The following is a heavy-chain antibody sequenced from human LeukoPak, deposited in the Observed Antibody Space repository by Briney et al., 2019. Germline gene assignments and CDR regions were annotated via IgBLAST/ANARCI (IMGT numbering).Heavy chain of an antibody. CDR1: GFAFSNYA. J-gene: IGHJ6*02. Sequence: PGGSLRLSCSASGFAFSNYATHWVRQAPGKGLEYVAGINSNGGSTFYADSEKGRFTMSGDNSKNTLYLQMSSLRAEDTAVYYCVKGTSTKYYYYGMDVWGQGTTVTVSS. CDR3: VKGTSTKYYYYGMDV. V-gene: IGHV3-64D*06. D-gene: IGHD2-2*01. CDR2: INSNGGST.